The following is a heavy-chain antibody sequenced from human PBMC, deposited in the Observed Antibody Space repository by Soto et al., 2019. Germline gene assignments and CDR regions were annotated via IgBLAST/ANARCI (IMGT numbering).Heavy chain of an antibody. V-gene: IGHV3-11*05. D-gene: IGHD1-1*01. Sequence: QVQLVESGGGLVKPGGSLRLSCAASGFTFSDYYMSWIRQAPGKGLEWVSYISSSSSYTNYADSVKGRFTISRDNAKNSLYLQMNSLRAEDTAVYYCARDRYFQNWFDPWGQGTLVTVSS. CDR1: GFTFSDYY. CDR2: ISSSSSYT. J-gene: IGHJ5*02. CDR3: ARDRYFQNWFDP.